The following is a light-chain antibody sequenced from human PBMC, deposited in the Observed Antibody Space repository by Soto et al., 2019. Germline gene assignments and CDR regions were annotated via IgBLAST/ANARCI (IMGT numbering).Light chain of an antibody. J-gene: IGLJ3*02. CDR2: GNT. V-gene: IGLV1-40*01. CDR3: QSYDDSLSSSV. Sequence: QSVLTQPPSVSGAPGQRVTISCTGSSSNIGAGYDVHWYQQLPGTAPKLLIYGNTNRLSGVPDRFSGSKSDTSASLAITGLQAEDEADYYCQSYDDSLSSSVFGGGTKLTVL. CDR1: SSNIGAGYD.